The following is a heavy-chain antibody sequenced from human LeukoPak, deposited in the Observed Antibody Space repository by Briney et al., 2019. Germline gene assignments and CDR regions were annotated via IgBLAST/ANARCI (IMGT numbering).Heavy chain of an antibody. CDR3: AKDCYYDNSANHYESES. J-gene: IGHJ5*02. CDR1: GFTFSSYA. V-gene: IGHV3-23*01. CDR2: VSGSGGST. Sequence: PGGSLRLSCAASGFTFSSYAMSWVRQAPGKGLDWVSAVSGSGGSTNYADSVTGRFTISRDNSKNTLYLQMNSLRAEDTAVYYCAKDCYYDNSANHYESESWDQGTLVTVSS. D-gene: IGHD3-22*01.